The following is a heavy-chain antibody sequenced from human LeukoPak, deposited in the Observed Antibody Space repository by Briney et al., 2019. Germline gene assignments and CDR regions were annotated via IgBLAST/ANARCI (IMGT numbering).Heavy chain of an antibody. CDR1: GYTFTDYY. D-gene: IGHD6-6*01. Sequence: GATVNISCKVSGYTFTDYYMHWVQQAPGKGLEWMGLVDPEDGETIYAEKFQGRVTITADTSTDTAYMELSSLRSEDTAVYYCATGCTLAVARRSRDAFDIWGQGAMVTVSS. CDR2: VDPEDGET. CDR3: ATGCTLAVARRSRDAFDI. J-gene: IGHJ3*02. V-gene: IGHV1-69-2*01.